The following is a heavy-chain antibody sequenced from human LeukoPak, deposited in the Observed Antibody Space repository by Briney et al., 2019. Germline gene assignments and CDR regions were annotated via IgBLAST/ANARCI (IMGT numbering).Heavy chain of an antibody. CDR1: GFTFSSYA. CDR2: ISGSGGSA. D-gene: IGHD6-19*01. Sequence: GGSLRLSCAASGFTFSSYAMSWVRQAPGKGLEWVSAISGSGGSAYYADSVKGRFTISRDNSKNTLYLQMNSLRAEDTAVYYCAKELNLYSSGWSSFDYWGQGTLVTVSS. J-gene: IGHJ4*02. V-gene: IGHV3-23*01. CDR3: AKELNLYSSGWSSFDY.